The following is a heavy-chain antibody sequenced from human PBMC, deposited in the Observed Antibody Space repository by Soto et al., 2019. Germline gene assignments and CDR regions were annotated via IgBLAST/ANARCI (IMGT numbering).Heavy chain of an antibody. D-gene: IGHD2-2*01. CDR1: GYTFTNYA. V-gene: IGHV1-3*01. CDR2: INAGNGNT. CDR3: ARAGFCSTTSCSDAFDI. J-gene: IGHJ3*02. Sequence: QVQLVQSGAEVKKPGASVKVSCKASGYTFTNYAMHWVRQAPGQRPEWMGWINAGNGNTKFSQRFQVRVTITRDTSANIAYMELSSLTSEDTAVYYCARAGFCSTTSCSDAFDIWGQGTMVTVSS.